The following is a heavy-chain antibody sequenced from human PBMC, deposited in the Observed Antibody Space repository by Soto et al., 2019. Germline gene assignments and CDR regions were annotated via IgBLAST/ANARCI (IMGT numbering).Heavy chain of an antibody. CDR3: ARVRPIVLVPAARGWFDP. J-gene: IGHJ5*02. CDR2: IYYSGST. Sequence: QVQLQESGPGLVKPSETLSLTCTVSGGSISSYYWSWIRQPPGKGLEWIGYIYYSGSTNYNPSLKSRVTISVDTSKNQFSLKLSSVTAADTAVYYCARVRPIVLVPAARGWFDPWGQGTLVTVSS. D-gene: IGHD2-2*01. CDR1: GGSISSYY. V-gene: IGHV4-59*01.